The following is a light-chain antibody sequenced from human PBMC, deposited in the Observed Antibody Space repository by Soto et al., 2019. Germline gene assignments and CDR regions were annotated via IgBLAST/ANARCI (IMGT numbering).Light chain of an antibody. Sequence: EIVLTQSPGTLSLSPGERATLSCRASQSVSSNYLAWYQQKPGQAPRLLVYDVSSRATGIPDRFSGRGSGTDFTLTISRLEPEDFAVYHCHQYGSSPWTFGQGTKVEIK. CDR3: HQYGSSPWT. CDR1: QSVSSNY. J-gene: IGKJ1*01. CDR2: DVS. V-gene: IGKV3-20*01.